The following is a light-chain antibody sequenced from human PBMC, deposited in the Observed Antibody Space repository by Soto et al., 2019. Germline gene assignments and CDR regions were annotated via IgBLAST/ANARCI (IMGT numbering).Light chain of an antibody. CDR3: QQYNNWPPIT. J-gene: IGKJ4*01. CDR1: QSVNSN. V-gene: IGKV3-15*01. Sequence: EIVMTQSPATLSVSPGEGATLSCRASQSVNSNLAWYQQKPGQAPRLLIYGASTRATDIPARFSGSGSGTDFTLTISSLQSEDFAVYYCQQYNNWPPITFGGGTKVEIK. CDR2: GAS.